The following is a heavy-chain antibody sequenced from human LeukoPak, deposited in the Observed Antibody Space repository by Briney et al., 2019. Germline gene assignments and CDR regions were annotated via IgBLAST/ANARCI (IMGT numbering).Heavy chain of an antibody. Sequence: AGSLRLSCAASGFTFSSYWLHWVRQAPGKGLVWVSGISTDGSDTLYADSVNGRFTVSRDNAKNTLYLQMSSLRAEDTAVYYCVGDRWVIVGATWGGFDPWGQGTLVTVSS. J-gene: IGHJ5*02. V-gene: IGHV3-74*01. CDR2: ISTDGSDT. D-gene: IGHD1-26*01. CDR1: GFTFSSYW. CDR3: VGDRWVIVGATWGGFDP.